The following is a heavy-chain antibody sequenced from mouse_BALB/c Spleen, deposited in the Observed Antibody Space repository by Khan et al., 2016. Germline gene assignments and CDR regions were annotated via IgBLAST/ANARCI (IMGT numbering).Heavy chain of an antibody. V-gene: IGHV1S137*01. CDR2: INTYYGDA. CDR3: ARGRYHGQGYYFDY. Sequence: QAQLQQPGAELVRPGVSVKISCKGSGYTFTDYAMHWVKQSHAKSLEWIGGINTYYGDATYNQKFKGKATMTVDKSSSTAYMELARLTSEDSAIYYCARGRYHGQGYYFDYWGQGTTLTVSS. J-gene: IGHJ2*01. D-gene: IGHD2-3*01. CDR1: GYTFTDYA.